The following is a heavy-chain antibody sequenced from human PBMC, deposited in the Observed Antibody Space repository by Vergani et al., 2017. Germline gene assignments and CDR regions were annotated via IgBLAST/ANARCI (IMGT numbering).Heavy chain of an antibody. V-gene: IGHV3-11*06. J-gene: IGHJ3*02. CDR1: GFTFSDFY. CDR2: ISSSSSHT. D-gene: IGHD3-3*01. Sequence: QVQLVESGGALVRPGGSLRLSCAASGFTFSDFYMTWIRQAPGKGLEWVSYISSSSSHTNYADPVKGRFTISRYNGKNSLYLQMHSLRADDTAVYYCARVGAAWAFDIWGQGTVVTVSS. CDR3: ARVGAAWAFDI.